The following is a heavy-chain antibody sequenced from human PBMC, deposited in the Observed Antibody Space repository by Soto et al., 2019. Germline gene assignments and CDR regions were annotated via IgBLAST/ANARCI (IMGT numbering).Heavy chain of an antibody. CDR3: VRDWSGSSCPCMDV. J-gene: IGHJ6*02. V-gene: IGHV3-23*01. Sequence: QLLESGGGLVQPGGSLRVSCAASGFTFSNYAMTWVRQAPGKGLEWVSTIGGSGGDTYYSDSVKGRFTISRDNSRNSLYLQMDSLRAEDTALYSCVRDWSGSSCPCMDVWGQGTTVTVSS. CDR1: GFTFSNYA. CDR2: IGGSGGDT. D-gene: IGHD3-3*01.